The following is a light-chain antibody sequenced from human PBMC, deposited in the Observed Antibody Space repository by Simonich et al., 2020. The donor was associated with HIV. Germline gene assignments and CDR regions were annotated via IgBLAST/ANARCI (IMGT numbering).Light chain of an antibody. Sequence: QSVLTQPPSASGTPGQRVTISCSGSSSNIGSNTINWYQQLPGTAPKLLIYRHNQRPSGGPDRFSGSKSGTSASLAISGLQSEDEADYYCAAWDDSLNGRVFGGGTKLTVL. CDR3: AAWDDSLNGRV. CDR1: SSNIGSNT. CDR2: RHN. V-gene: IGLV1-44*01. J-gene: IGLJ3*02.